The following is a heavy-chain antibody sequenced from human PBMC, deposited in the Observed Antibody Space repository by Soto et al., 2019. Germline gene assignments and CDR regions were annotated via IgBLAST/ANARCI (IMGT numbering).Heavy chain of an antibody. CDR1: GFTFSSYA. V-gene: IGHV3-23*01. CDR3: AKASGYYDSSGENWFDP. J-gene: IGHJ5*02. D-gene: IGHD3-22*01. Sequence: GGSLRLSCAASGFTFSSYAMSWVRQAPGKGLEWVSAISGSGGSTYYADSVKGRFTISRDNSKNTLYLQMNSLRAEDTAVYYCAKASGYYDSSGENWFDPWGQGTLVTVSS. CDR2: ISGSGGST.